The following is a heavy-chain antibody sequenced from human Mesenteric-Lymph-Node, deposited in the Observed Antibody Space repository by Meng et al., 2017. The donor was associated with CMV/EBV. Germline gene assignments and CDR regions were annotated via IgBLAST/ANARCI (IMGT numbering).Heavy chain of an antibody. V-gene: IGHV3-23*03. CDR2: MYSGGGSA. CDR1: GFTLSSYA. CDR3: AKDNTYDAFDI. D-gene: IGHD2/OR15-2a*01. J-gene: IGHJ3*02. Sequence: GGSLRLSCAASGFTLSSYAMNWVRQAPGKGLEWVSVMYSGGGSAYYADSVKGRFTLSRDNSKSTLYLQMNSLRAEDTAVYYCAKDNTYDAFDIWDQGTMVTVSS.